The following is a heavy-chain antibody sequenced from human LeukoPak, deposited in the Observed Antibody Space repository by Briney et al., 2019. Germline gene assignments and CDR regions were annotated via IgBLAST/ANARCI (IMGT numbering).Heavy chain of an antibody. CDR1: GYTFTSYD. CDR2: MNPNSGNT. D-gene: IGHD1-26*01. V-gene: IGHV1-8*01. J-gene: IGHJ3*02. CDR3: ARDVYFSGGIYPVHDALDI. Sequence: ASVKVPCKASGYTFTSYDINWVRQATGQGLEWMGWMNPNSGNTGYAQKFQGRVTMTRNTSISTAYMELSSLRSEDTAVYYCARDVYFSGGIYPVHDALDIWGQGTMVTVSS.